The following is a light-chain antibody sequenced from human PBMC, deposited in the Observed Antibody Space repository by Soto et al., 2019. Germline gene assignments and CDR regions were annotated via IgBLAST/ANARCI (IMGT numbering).Light chain of an antibody. V-gene: IGKV3-20*01. CDR2: GAS. J-gene: IGKJ2*01. Sequence: ELVFTQSPGTLSLSPGERATLSCRASQSVSSSYLAWYQQKPGQAPRLLIYGASSRATGIPDRFSGSGSGTDFTLTISRLEPEDFAVYFCQQYGNSPPNTFGQGT. CDR3: QQYGNSPPNT. CDR1: QSVSSSY.